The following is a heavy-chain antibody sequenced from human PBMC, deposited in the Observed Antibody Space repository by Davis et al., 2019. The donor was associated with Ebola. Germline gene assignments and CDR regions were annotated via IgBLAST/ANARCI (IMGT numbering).Heavy chain of an antibody. D-gene: IGHD3-3*01. J-gene: IGHJ6*04. CDR3: VREDPSPHDLRGPCGV. CDR1: GFSFSDYY. Sequence: GGSLRLSCAASGFSFSDYYMSWIRQVPGKGLEWVGYSSPSGSFTNSVDSVKGRFTISRDNAKKSLYLQMDSLRVEDTAEYYCVREDPSPHDLRGPCGVWGKGTTVTVSS. V-gene: IGHV3-11*06. CDR2: SSPSGSFT.